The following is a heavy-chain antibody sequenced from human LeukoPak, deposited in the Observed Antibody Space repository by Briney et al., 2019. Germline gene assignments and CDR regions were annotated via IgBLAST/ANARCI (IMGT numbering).Heavy chain of an antibody. CDR1: GFTFSSQG. Sequence: GGSLRLFCAASGFTFSSQGMHWVRQAPGKGLEWVALIWYDGSNKYYADSVKGRFTISRDNSKNTLFLQMTSLRVEDTAVYYCARGATPTNFDQWGQGTLVTVSS. CDR2: IWYDGSNK. V-gene: IGHV3-33*01. J-gene: IGHJ4*02. CDR3: ARGATPTNFDQ. D-gene: IGHD1-26*01.